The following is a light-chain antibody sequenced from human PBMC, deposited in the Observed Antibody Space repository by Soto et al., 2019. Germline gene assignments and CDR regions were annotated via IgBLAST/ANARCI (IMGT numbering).Light chain of an antibody. CDR1: NSDVGGYNY. J-gene: IGLJ3*02. Sequence: QSALTQPASVSGSPGQSITISCTGTNSDVGGYNYVSWYQQHPGKAPKLMIYDVSNRPSGVSSRFSGSKSGNTASLTISWLQPEDEADYYCSSYTSTSTLEVFGGGTKVTVL. V-gene: IGLV2-14*01. CDR3: SSYTSTSTLEV. CDR2: DVS.